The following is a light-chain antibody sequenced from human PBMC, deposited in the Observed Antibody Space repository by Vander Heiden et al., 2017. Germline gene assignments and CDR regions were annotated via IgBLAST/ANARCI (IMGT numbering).Light chain of an antibody. V-gene: IGLV3-10*01. CDR1: ALPKKF. Sequence: SYELPQPALVPVSPGQTARITCSGDALPKKFAYWYQQKSGQAPVLVIFEDTKRPSGIPKRFSGSSSGTLATLTISGAQVEDEADYYCYSTDSSGNQGVFGGGTKVTVL. CDR3: YSTDSSGNQGV. J-gene: IGLJ3*02. CDR2: EDT.